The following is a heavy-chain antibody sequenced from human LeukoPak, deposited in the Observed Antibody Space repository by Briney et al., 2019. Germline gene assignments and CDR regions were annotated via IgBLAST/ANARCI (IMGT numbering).Heavy chain of an antibody. CDR1: SGSISTFY. V-gene: IGHV4-59*12. Sequence: PSETLSLTCTVSSGSISTFYWSWIRQPPGKGLEWIGYISYTGSTNYNPSLKSRVTISVDTSKNQFSLKLSSVTAADTAVYYCARGRRIVVVLGATRTHRDYYMDVWGKGTTVTVSS. D-gene: IGHD2-15*01. CDR2: ISYTGST. J-gene: IGHJ6*03. CDR3: ARGRRIVVVLGATRTHRDYYMDV.